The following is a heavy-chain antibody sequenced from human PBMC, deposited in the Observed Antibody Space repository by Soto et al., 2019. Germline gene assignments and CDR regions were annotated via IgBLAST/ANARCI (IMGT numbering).Heavy chain of an antibody. CDR1: GFTFSSYS. CDR2: ISSSSSYI. J-gene: IGHJ4*02. D-gene: IGHD6-6*01. Sequence: PGGSLRLSCAAPGFTFSSYSMNWVRQAPGKGLEWVSSISSSSSYIYYADSVKGRFAISRDNSRNTLYLQMNSLTAEDTAVYYCAKQVRDGTSSPYYFDYWGQGTLVTVSS. V-gene: IGHV3-21*04. CDR3: AKQVRDGTSSPYYFDY.